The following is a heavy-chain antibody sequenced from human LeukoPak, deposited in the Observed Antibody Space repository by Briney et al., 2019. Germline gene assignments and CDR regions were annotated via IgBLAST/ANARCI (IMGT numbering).Heavy chain of an antibody. CDR1: GGTFSSYA. CDR3: ARRVDSSGWANSFDI. J-gene: IGHJ3*02. CDR2: ISVYNGNT. D-gene: IGHD6-19*01. Sequence: GASVKVSCKASGGTFSSYAISWVRQAPGQGLEWMGWISVYNGNTNYAQKLQGRVTMTTDTSTSTAYVELRSLRSDDTAVYYCARRVDSSGWANSFDIWGQGTMVTVSS. V-gene: IGHV1-18*01.